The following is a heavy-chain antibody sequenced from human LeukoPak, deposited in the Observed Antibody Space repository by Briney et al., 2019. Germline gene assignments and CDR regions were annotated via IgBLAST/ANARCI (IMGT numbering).Heavy chain of an antibody. CDR1: GFTLSNYG. D-gene: IGHD3-10*01. CDR3: AKRGVVIRVVLVGFHKEANYFDS. J-gene: IGHJ4*02. V-gene: IGHV3-23*01. Sequence: GGSLRLSCAVSGFTLSNYGLSWVRLAPGKGLEWVAGISGSGGGTKYADSVKGRFTISRDNPRNTLYLQMNSLRAEDTAVYFCAKRGVVIRVVLVGFHKEANYFDSWGQGALVTVSS. CDR2: ISGSGGGT.